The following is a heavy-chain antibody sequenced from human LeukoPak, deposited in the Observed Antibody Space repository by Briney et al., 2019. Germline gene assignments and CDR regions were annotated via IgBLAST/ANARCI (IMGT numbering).Heavy chain of an antibody. CDR3: ARSDGIVGEEAWFDP. D-gene: IGHD1-26*01. CDR2: IFSSDIT. Sequence: SETLSLTCSVSGGSISTFDWHWIRQPPGKGLEWVGYIFSSDITNYNPSLRSRVTISVDTSKNQFSLKLRSVTAADTAVYFCARSDGIVGEEAWFDPWGQGTLVTVSS. V-gene: IGHV4-4*09. J-gene: IGHJ5*02. CDR1: GGSISTFD.